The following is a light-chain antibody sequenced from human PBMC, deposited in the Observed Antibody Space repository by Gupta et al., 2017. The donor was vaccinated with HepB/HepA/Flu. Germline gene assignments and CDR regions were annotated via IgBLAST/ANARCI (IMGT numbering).Light chain of an antibody. V-gene: IGKV1-5*03. CDR3: LQYKTDCS. J-gene: IGKJ2*04. CDR1: QNLHNW. CDR2: QAS. Sequence: DVQMTQSPSTLSASVGDRVTITCRASQNLHNWVAWYQQRPGKAPKLLIYQASSLESGVPSRFSGSGSGKEFTLTISSLQPDDFATDYCLQYKTDCSFGQGTKLEIK.